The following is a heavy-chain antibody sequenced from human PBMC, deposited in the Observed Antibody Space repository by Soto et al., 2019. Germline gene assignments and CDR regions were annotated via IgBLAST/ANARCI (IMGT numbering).Heavy chain of an antibody. CDR1: GFSFSSYG. D-gene: IGHD3-10*01. CDR3: ARDYGTSIFDY. J-gene: IGHJ4*02. CDR2: IWYDGSNK. Sequence: GGSLRLSCAASGFSFSSYGMNWVRQAPGKGLEWVAVIWYDGSNKYYADSVKGRSTISRDNSKNTLYLQMNSLRAEDTAVYYCARDYGTSIFDYWGQGTLVTVSS. V-gene: IGHV3-33*01.